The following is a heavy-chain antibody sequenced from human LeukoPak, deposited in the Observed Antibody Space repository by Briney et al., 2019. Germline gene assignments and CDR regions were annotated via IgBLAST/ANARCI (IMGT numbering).Heavy chain of an antibody. D-gene: IGHD3-22*01. CDR2: IYHNGNT. CDR1: GSSINSVYS. CDR3: ASYKTYYDSSGNPFDY. V-gene: IGHV4-38-2*02. Sequence: PSETLSLTCTVFGSSINSVYSWGWIRQPPGKGLEWIGSIYHNGNTYYNSSLKSRDTISVHTSENQFSLKLSSVTAADTAVYYCASYKTYYDSSGNPFDYWGQGTLVTVSS. J-gene: IGHJ4*02.